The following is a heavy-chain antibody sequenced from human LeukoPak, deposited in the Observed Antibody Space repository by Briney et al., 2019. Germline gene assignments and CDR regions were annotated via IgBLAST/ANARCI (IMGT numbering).Heavy chain of an antibody. CDR2: INTDESTT. J-gene: IGHJ4*02. CDR3: AREGADIDY. CDR1: GFAFSSYW. D-gene: IGHD1-26*01. Sequence: PGGSLRLSCAASGFAFSSYWLHWVRQAPGKGLVWVSRINTDESTTSYADSVKGRFTISRDNAKNKLYLQMNSLRPEDTAVYFCAREGADIDYWGQGTLVTVSS. V-gene: IGHV3-74*01.